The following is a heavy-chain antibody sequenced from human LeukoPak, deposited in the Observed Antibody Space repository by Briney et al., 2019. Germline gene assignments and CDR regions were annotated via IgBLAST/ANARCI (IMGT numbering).Heavy chain of an antibody. V-gene: IGHV3-30*02. CDR2: IRYDGSNK. D-gene: IGHD6-19*01. CDR3: AKDMPKVAGTMGLDY. Sequence: SGGSLRLSCAASGFTFSSYGMHWVRQAPGKGLEWVAFIRYDGSNKYYADSVKGRFTISRDNSKNTLYLQMNSLRAEDTAVYYCAKDMPKVAGTMGLDYWGQGTLVTVSS. J-gene: IGHJ4*02. CDR1: GFTFSSYG.